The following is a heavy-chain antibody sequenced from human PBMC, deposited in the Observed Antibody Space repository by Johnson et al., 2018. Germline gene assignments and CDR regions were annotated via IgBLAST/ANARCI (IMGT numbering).Heavy chain of an antibody. V-gene: IGHV3-21*01. CDR1: GFTFSSYS. J-gene: IGHJ3*01. Sequence: VQLVQSGGGLVKPGGSLRLSCAASGFTFSSYSMNWVRQAPGKGLEWVSSISSSSSYIYYADSVKGRFTISRDNAKNSLYLQMNSLRAEDTGVYYCARDSESSWVGGAWGQGTMVTVSS. CDR2: ISSSSSYI. CDR3: ARDSESSWVGGA. D-gene: IGHD6-13*01.